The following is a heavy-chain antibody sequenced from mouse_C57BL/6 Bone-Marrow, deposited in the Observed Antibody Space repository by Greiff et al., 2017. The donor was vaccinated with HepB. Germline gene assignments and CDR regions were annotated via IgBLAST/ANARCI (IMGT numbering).Heavy chain of an antibody. D-gene: IGHD1-1*01. J-gene: IGHJ2*01. Sequence: VKLQQSGAELVRPGTSVKVSCKASGYAFTNYLIEWVKQRPGQGLEWIGVINPGSGGTNYNEKFKGKATLTADKSSSTAYMQLSSLTSEDSAVYFCARRRITTVVATNYFDYWGQGTTLTVSS. CDR3: ARRRITTVVATNYFDY. CDR2: INPGSGGT. CDR1: GYAFTNYL. V-gene: IGHV1-54*01.